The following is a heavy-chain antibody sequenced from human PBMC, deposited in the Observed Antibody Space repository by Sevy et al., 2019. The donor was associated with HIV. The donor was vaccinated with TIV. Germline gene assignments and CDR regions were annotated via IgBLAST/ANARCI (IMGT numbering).Heavy chain of an antibody. V-gene: IGHV3-21*01. CDR3: VRAPRGGYYYYYLDV. CDR2: ISASSGYM. D-gene: IGHD3-10*01. CDR1: GFTFSSYN. J-gene: IGHJ6*02. Sequence: GGSLRLSCAASGFTFSSYNMNWVRQAPGKGLEWVSSISASSGYMYYADSVKGRFTISRDNAKNSLYLQMNSLRAEDTAVYYCVRAPRGGYYYYYLDVWGQGTTVTVSS.